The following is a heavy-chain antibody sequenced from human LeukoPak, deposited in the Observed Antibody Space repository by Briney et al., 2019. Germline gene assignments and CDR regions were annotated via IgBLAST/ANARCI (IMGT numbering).Heavy chain of an antibody. CDR3: ATSPSDIVVVPDREPYYYGMDV. V-gene: IGHV1-69*06. J-gene: IGHJ6*04. CDR1: GGTFSSYA. CDR2: IIPIFGTA. Sequence: SVKVSCKASGGTFSSYAISWVRRAPGQGLEWMGGIIPIFGTANYAQKFQGRVTITADKSTSTAYMELSSLRSEDTAVYYCATSPSDIVVVPDREPYYYGMDVWGKGTTVAVSS. D-gene: IGHD2-2*01.